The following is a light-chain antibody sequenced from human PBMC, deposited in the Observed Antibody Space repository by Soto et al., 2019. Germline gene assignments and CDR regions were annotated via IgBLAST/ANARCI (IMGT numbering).Light chain of an antibody. J-gene: IGKJ1*01. CDR2: TTT. CDR1: QSVRSY. CDR3: QQYNSYWT. V-gene: IGKV1-5*01. Sequence: DIQMTQSPSSLSASVGDTITITCRASQSVRSYLNWYQQKPGKAPDLLIYTTTSLQSEVPSRFSGSGSETEFTLTISSLQPDDFATYYCQQYNSYWTFGQGTKVDI.